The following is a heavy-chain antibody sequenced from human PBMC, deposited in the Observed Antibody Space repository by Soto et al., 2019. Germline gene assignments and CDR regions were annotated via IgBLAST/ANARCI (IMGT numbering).Heavy chain of an antibody. V-gene: IGHV3-64D*06. Sequence: SGGSLRLSCSASGFTFSTYAMHRVRQAPGKGLEYVSAITSNGGSTYYADSVKGRFTISRDNSKNTLYLQMSSLRAEDTAVYYCVGNFDWLLYGPSVYYFDYWGQGTLVTVSS. D-gene: IGHD3-9*01. CDR1: GFTFSTYA. CDR3: VGNFDWLLYGPSVYYFDY. J-gene: IGHJ4*02. CDR2: ITSNGGST.